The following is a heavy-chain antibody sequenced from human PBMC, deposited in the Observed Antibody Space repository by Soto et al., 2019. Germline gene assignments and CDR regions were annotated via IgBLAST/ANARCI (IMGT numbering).Heavy chain of an antibody. CDR1: GYTFTSYG. Sequence: ASVKVSCKASGYTFTSYGISWVRQAPGQGLEWMGWISAYNGNTNYAQKLQGRVTMTTDTSTSTAYMELRSLRSDDTAVYYCARVREVALLWLGDLLNPDYYYYYMDVCGKGTTVPVSS. CDR3: ARVREVALLWLGDLLNPDYYYYYMDV. J-gene: IGHJ6*03. V-gene: IGHV1-18*01. CDR2: ISAYNGNT. D-gene: IGHD3-10*01.